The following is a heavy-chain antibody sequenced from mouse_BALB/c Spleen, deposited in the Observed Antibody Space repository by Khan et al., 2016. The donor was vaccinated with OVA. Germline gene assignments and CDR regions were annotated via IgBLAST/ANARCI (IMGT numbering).Heavy chain of an antibody. CDR2: ISSGSRTI. CDR1: GFTFSTFG. CDR3: ARSTTVVARAMDY. D-gene: IGHD1-1*01. J-gene: IGHJ4*01. V-gene: IGHV5-17*02. Sequence: EVELVESGGGLVQPGGSRKLSCAASGFTFSTFGMHWVRQAPEKGLEWVAYISSGSRTIFYAATVKGRFTISRDNPKNTLFLQMTSLRSEDTSMYYCARSTTVVARAMDYWGQGTSATVSA.